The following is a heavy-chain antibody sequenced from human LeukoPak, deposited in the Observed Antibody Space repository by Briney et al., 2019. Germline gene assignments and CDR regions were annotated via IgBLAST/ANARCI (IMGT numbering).Heavy chain of an antibody. Sequence: SSSSYYWSWIPVPPGRVLEWFSAISGSGGSTYYADYVKGRFTISRDNSKNTLYLQINSLRAEDTAVYYCAELGITMIGGVWGKGTTVTISS. J-gene: IGHJ6*04. CDR3: AELGITMIGGV. CDR2: ISGSGGST. V-gene: IGHV3-23*01. CDR1: SSSSYY. D-gene: IGHD3-10*02.